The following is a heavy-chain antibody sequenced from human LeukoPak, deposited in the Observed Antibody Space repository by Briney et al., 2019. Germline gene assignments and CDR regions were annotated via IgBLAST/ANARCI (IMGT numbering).Heavy chain of an antibody. Sequence: GGSLRLSXAASGFTFSAYAMNWVRQAPGKGLEWVSAISGSGGSTYYADSVKGRFTISRDNSKKTLYLQMNSLRAEDTALYLCAKDSGDYVGWFDPWGQGTLVTVSS. CDR2: ISGSGGST. CDR1: GFTFSAYA. J-gene: IGHJ5*02. D-gene: IGHD4-17*01. V-gene: IGHV3-23*01. CDR3: AKDSGDYVGWFDP.